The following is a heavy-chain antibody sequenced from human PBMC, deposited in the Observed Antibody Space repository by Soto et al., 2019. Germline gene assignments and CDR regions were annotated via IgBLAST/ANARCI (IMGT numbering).Heavy chain of an antibody. Sequence: QLAESGGGLVQPGESLTLSCAASGFTFSSHWINWIRQTPGRGLEWLAVIKQDGNEKYYLDSVKGRFTVSRDNARKSAYLQIISMRVDDTAVYYCARDWYMDYWGQGTLVTVSS. CDR1: GFTFSSHW. J-gene: IGHJ4*01. D-gene: IGHD1-20*01. CDR2: IKQDGNEK. V-gene: IGHV3-7*04. CDR3: ARDWYMDY.